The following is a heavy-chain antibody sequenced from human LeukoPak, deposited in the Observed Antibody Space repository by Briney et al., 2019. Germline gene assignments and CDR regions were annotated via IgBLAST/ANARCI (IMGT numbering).Heavy chain of an antibody. J-gene: IGHJ4*02. CDR1: GGSIRSYY. CDR3: ARAYSSSSYFDY. CDR2: IYYSGST. V-gene: IGHV4-59*01. D-gene: IGHD6-6*01. Sequence: PSETLSLTCTVSGGSIRSYYWSWIRQPPGKGLEWIGYIYYSGSTNYNPSLKSRVTISVDTSKNQFSLKLSSVTAADTAVYYCARAYSSSSYFDYWGQGTLVTVSS.